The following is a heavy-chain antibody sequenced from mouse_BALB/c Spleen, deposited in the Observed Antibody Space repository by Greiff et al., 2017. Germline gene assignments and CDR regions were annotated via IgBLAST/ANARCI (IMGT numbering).Heavy chain of an antibody. V-gene: IGHV5-6-5*01. CDR2: ISSGGST. J-gene: IGHJ4*01. D-gene: IGHD2-4*01. CDR1: GFTFSSYA. Sequence: EVMLVESGGGLVKPGGSLKLSCAASGFTFSSYAMSWVRQTPEKRLEWVASISSGGSTYYPDSVKGRFTISRDNARNILYLQMSSLRSEDTAMYYCARALSTMIMDYWGQGTSVTVSS. CDR3: ARALSTMIMDY.